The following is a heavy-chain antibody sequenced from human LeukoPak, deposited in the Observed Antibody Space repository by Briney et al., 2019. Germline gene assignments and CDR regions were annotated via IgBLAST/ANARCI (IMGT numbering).Heavy chain of an antibody. Sequence: GSLRLSFAASGFTFRSYWMKWVRPAPGKGLEWLAIIKQDGSEKHYKGSVEGRFTISRDNAKNSLHLQMNSLRAEDTAVYYCAGGSGYLITSWGQGTLVTVSS. J-gene: IGHJ5*02. V-gene: IGHV3-7*01. CDR1: GFTFRSYW. CDR2: IKQDGSEK. D-gene: IGHD3-9*01. CDR3: AGGSGYLITS.